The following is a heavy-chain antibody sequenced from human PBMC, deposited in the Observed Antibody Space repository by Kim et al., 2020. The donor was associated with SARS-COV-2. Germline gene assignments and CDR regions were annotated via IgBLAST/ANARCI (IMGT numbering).Heavy chain of an antibody. CDR2: ISAYNGNT. CDR3: ARDAGGAVLRFLEWSDEDYYGMAV. Sequence: ASVKVSCKASGYTFTSYGISWVRQAPGQGLEWMGWISAYNGNTNYAQKLQGRVTMTTDTSTSTAYMELRSLRSDDTAVYYCARDAGGAVLRFLEWSDEDYYGMAVWGQGTTVTVSS. J-gene: IGHJ6*02. D-gene: IGHD3-3*01. CDR1: GYTFTSYG. V-gene: IGHV1-18*01.